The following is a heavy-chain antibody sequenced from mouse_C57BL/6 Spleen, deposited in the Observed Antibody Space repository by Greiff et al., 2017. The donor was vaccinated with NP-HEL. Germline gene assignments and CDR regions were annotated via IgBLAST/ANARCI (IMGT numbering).Heavy chain of an antibody. CDR3: ARHRYDYDGEDYFDY. V-gene: IGHV1-62-2*01. D-gene: IGHD2-4*01. CDR1: GYTFTEYT. Sequence: VKLQESGAELVKPGASVKLSCKASGYTFTEYTIHWVKQRSGQGLEWIGWFYPGSGSIKYNEKFKDKATLTADKSSSTVYMELSRLTSEDSAVYFCARHRYDYDGEDYFDYWGQGTTLTVSS. CDR2: FYPGSGSI. J-gene: IGHJ2*01.